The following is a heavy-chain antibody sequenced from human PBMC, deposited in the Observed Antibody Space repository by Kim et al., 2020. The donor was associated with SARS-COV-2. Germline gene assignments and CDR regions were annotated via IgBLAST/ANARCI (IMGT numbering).Heavy chain of an antibody. Sequence: GGSLRLSCAASGFTFSSYEMNWVRQAPGKGLEWVSYISSSGSTIYYADSVKGRFTISRDNAKNSLYLQMNSLRAEDTAVYYCARDLVPHCSSTSCYGPTPFGCGGDCYSWWGEWGQGTLVTVSS. CDR3: ARDLVPHCSSTSCYGPTPFGCGGDCYSWWGE. CDR1: GFTFSSYE. J-gene: IGHJ4*02. D-gene: IGHD2-2*01. V-gene: IGHV3-48*03. CDR2: ISSSGSTI.